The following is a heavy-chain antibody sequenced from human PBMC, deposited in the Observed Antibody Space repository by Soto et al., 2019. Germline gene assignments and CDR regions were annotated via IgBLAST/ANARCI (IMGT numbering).Heavy chain of an antibody. V-gene: IGHV3-66*01. CDR2: IYSGGST. CDR1: GFTVSSNY. J-gene: IGHJ4*02. Sequence: PGGSLRLSCSASGFTVSSNYMSWVRQAPGKGLEWVSVIYSGGSTYYADSVKGRFTISRDNSKNTLYLQMNSLRAEDTAVYYCARGGLMVYVDYWGQGTLVTVSS. CDR3: ARGGLMVYVDY. D-gene: IGHD2-8*01.